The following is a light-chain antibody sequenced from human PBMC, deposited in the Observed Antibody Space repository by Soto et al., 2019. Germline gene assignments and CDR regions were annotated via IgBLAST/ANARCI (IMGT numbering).Light chain of an antibody. CDR1: SSNIGGNS. CDR2: DDN. V-gene: IGLV1-51*01. J-gene: IGLJ1*01. CDR3: QSYDIGLSARYV. Sequence: QSVMTQPPSVSAAPGQKVTISCSGSSSNIGGNSVSWYQQLPGTAPKLLIYDDNKRPSGIPDRFSGSKSGTSATLGITGFQTGDEADYYCQSYDIGLSARYVFGTGTKLTVL.